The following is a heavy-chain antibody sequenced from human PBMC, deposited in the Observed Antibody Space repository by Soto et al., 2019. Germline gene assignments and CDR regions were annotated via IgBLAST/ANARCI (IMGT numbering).Heavy chain of an antibody. J-gene: IGHJ4*02. CDR3: AHMIEGAFFDH. V-gene: IGHV2-5*02. Sequence: QVTLKESGPTLVKPTQTLTLTCTFSGVSLSTSGLGVGWIRQPPGKALEWLALVYWDDDKRYSPSLKSSLTITKHTSKNQVVLTMTYMDPVDTATYYCAHMIEGAFFDHGGQGTLVTVSS. D-gene: IGHD2-21*01. CDR1: GVSLSTSGLG. CDR2: VYWDDDK.